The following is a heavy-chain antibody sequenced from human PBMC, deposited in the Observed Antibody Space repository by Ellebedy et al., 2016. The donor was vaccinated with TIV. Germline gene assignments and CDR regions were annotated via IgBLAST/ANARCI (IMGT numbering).Heavy chain of an antibody. CDR1: GGTFSSYA. V-gene: IGHV1-69*04. J-gene: IGHJ3*02. CDR2: IIPILGIA. D-gene: IGHD7-27*01. CDR3: ARDEELGSAVAFDI. Sequence: AASVKVSCKASGGTFSSYAISWVRQAPGQGLEWIGRIIPILGIANYAQKFQGRVTITADKSTSTAYMELSSLRSEDTAVYYWARDEELGSAVAFDIWGQGTMVTVSS.